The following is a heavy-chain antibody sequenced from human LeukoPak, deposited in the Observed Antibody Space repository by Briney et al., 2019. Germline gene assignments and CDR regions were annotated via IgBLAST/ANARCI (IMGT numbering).Heavy chain of an antibody. J-gene: IGHJ3*02. D-gene: IGHD3-3*01. CDR1: GGSISSYY. Sequence: PSETLSLTCTVSGGSISSYYWSWIRQPPGKGLEWIGYIYYSGSTNYNPSLKSRVTISVDTSKNQFSLKLSSVTAADTAVYYCARELYYDFWSGYHDAFDIWGQGTMVTVSS. CDR2: IYYSGST. V-gene: IGHV4-59*01. CDR3: ARELYYDFWSGYHDAFDI.